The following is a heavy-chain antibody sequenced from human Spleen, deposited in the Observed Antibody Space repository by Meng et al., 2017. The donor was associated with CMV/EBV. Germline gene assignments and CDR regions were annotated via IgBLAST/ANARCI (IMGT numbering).Heavy chain of an antibody. D-gene: IGHD5-12*01. CDR1: VYIFTGYY. V-gene: IGHV1-2*06. CDR3: ARDREGYSGYDSQFDY. J-gene: IGHJ4*02. Sequence: SVYIFTGYYTHWVRQATGQGLEWMGRINPKSGGTNTAQKFQGRVTMTMDTSVSTAYMEFSSLRSDDTAMYYCARDREGYSGYDSQFDYWGQGTLVTVSS. CDR2: INPKSGGT.